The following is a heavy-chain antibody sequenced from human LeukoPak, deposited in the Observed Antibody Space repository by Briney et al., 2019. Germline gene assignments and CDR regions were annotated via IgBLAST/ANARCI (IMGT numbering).Heavy chain of an antibody. D-gene: IGHD6-19*01. CDR1: GYTFTSYY. CDR2: INPSGGST. CDR3: ARDRIAVAGKGDDAFDI. V-gene: IGHV1-46*01. Sequence: ASVKVSCKASGYTFTSYYMHWVRQAPGQGLEWMGIINPSGGSTSYAQKFQGRVTMTRDTSTSTVYMELSSLRSEDTAVYYCARDRIAVAGKGDDAFDIWGQGTMVTVSS. J-gene: IGHJ3*02.